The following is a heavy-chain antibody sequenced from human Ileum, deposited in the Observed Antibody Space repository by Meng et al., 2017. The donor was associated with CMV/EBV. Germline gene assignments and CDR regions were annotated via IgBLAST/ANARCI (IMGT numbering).Heavy chain of an antibody. D-gene: IGHD3-22*01. J-gene: IGHJ4*02. Sequence: EVRLVESGGGLVQPGGSLKLSCAASGFTFSGSAIHWVRQASGKGLEWVGRIRSKANSYATSYTVSVKGRFTISRDDSKNTAYLQTNSLKTEDTAVYYCTSYYDSSGYFWWGQGTLVTVSS. CDR1: GFTFSGSA. V-gene: IGHV3-73*02. CDR3: TSYYDSSGYFW. CDR2: IRSKANSYAT.